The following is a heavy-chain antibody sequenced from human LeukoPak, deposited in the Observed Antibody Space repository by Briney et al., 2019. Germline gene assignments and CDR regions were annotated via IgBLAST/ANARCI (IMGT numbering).Heavy chain of an antibody. V-gene: IGHV1-18*01. CDR2: ISAYNGNT. D-gene: IGHD2-2*01. CDR3: AGLPAAYSSFDP. Sequence: ASVKVSCKASGYTFTSYGISWVRQAPGQGLEWMGWISAYNGNTNYAQKLQGRVTMTTDTSTSTAYMELRSLRSDDTAVYYCAGLPAAYSSFDPWGQGTLVTVSS. CDR1: GYTFTSYG. J-gene: IGHJ5*02.